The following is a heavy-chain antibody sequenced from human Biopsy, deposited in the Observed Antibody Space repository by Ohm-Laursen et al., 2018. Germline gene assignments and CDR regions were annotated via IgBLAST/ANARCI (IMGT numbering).Heavy chain of an antibody. D-gene: IGHD6-19*01. CDR1: RDSISNYY. J-gene: IGHJ4*02. CDR2: IYYTGST. V-gene: IGHV4-59*08. Sequence: DTLSLTCAVSRDSISNYYWTWIRQSPGKGLEWIGYIYYTGSTNYNPSVKSRVTMSVDTSKNQFSLKVYSVTAADTAIYYCATTTMDTSGWYGNYFDSWGQGALVTVSS. CDR3: ATTTMDTSGWYGNYFDS.